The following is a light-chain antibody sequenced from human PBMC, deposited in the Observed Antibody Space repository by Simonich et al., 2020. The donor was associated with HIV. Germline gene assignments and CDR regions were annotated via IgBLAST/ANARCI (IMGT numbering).Light chain of an antibody. Sequence: EIVMTQSPATLSVSPGERATLSCRASQSVSSNLAWYQQKPGQAPRLLIYGASTRATGIPARFSGSGSGTEFTLTISSLQSEDFASYYCQQYNSYFLTFVQGTKVEIK. CDR2: GAS. V-gene: IGKV3-15*01. CDR3: QQYNSYFLT. CDR1: QSVSSN. J-gene: IGKJ1*01.